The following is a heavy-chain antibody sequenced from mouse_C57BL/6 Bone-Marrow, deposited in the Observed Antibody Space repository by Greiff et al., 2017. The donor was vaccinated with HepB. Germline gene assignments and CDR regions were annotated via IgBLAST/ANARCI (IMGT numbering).Heavy chain of an antibody. J-gene: IGHJ3*01. Sequence: VQLQQSGPGLVKPSQSLSLTCSVTGYSITSGYYWNWIRQFPGNKLEWMGYISYDGSNNYNPSLKNRISITRDTSKNQFFLKLNSVTTEDTATYYCAREIPDGTYWGQGTLVTVSA. V-gene: IGHV3-6*01. CDR2: ISYDGSN. CDR1: GYSITSGYY. CDR3: AREIPDGTY.